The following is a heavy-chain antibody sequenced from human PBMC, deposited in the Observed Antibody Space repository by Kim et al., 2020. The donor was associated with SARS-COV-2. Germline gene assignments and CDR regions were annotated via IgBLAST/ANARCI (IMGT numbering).Heavy chain of an antibody. CDR2: INHSGST. CDR3: ARALSLWHLAYYYYGMDV. D-gene: IGHD3-10*01. CDR1: GGSFSGYY. J-gene: IGHJ6*02. Sequence: SETLSLTCAVYGGSFSGYYWSWIRQPPGKGLEWIGEINHSGSTNYNPSLKSRVTISVDTSKNQFSLKLSSVTAADTAVYYCARALSLWHLAYYYYGMDVWGQGTTVTVSS. V-gene: IGHV4-34*01.